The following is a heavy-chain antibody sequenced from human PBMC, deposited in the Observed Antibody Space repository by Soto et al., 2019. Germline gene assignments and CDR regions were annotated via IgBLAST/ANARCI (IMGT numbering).Heavy chain of an antibody. V-gene: IGHV3-66*01. CDR3: ASFNDYDSSGYYRY. D-gene: IGHD3-22*01. CDR2: IYSGGST. CDR1: GFTVSSKY. J-gene: IGHJ4*02. Sequence: EVQLVESGGGLVQPGGSLRLSCAASGFTVSSKYMSWVRQAPGKGLEWVSVIYSGGSTYYADSVKGRFTISRDNSKNTLYLQMNSLRAEDTAIYYCASFNDYDSSGYYRYWGQVTLVTVSS.